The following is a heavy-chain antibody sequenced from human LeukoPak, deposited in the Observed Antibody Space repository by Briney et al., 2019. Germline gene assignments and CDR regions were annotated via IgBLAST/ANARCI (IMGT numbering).Heavy chain of an antibody. V-gene: IGHV4-31*03. CDR3: ARARLGYCSSTSCYGRADFDY. Sequence: PSETLSLTCTVSGGSISSGGYYWSWIRQHPGTGLEWIGYIYYSGSTYYNPSLKSRVTISVDTSKNQFSLRLSSVTAADTAVYYCARARLGYCSSTSCYGRADFDYWGQGTLVTVSS. CDR1: GGSISSGGYY. J-gene: IGHJ4*02. CDR2: IYYSGST. D-gene: IGHD2-2*01.